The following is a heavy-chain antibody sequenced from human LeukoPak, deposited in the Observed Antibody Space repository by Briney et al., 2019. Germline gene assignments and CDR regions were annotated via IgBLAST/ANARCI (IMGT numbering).Heavy chain of an antibody. V-gene: IGHV1-2*02. CDR2: INPNSGGT. CDR3: AREYREGIVVVPAAPWY. D-gene: IGHD2-2*01. CDR1: GYTFTSYG. J-gene: IGHJ4*02. Sequence: GASVKVSCKASGYTFTSYGISWVRQAPGQGLEWMGWINPNSGGTNYAQKFQGRVTMTRDTSISTAYMELSRLRSDDTAVYYCAREYREGIVVVPAAPWYWGQGTLVTVSS.